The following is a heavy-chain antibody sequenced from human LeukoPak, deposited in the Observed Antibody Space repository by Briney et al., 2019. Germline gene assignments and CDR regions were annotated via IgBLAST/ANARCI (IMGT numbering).Heavy chain of an antibody. J-gene: IGHJ3*02. CDR3: ARGAGSTTSNDAFDI. V-gene: IGHV4-4*02. Sequence: SETLSLTCAVSGGSISSSNWWSWVRQPPGKGLEWIGEIYHSGSTNYNSSLKSRATISVDTSKNQFSLKVSSVTAADTAVYYCARGAGSTTSNDAFDIWGQGTMVTVSS. CDR1: GGSISSSNW. CDR2: IYHSGST. D-gene: IGHD1-1*01.